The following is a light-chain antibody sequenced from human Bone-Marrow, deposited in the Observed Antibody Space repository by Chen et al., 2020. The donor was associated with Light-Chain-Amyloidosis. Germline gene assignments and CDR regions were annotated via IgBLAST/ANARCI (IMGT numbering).Light chain of an antibody. CDR2: AAA. V-gene: IGKV1-39*01. CDR1: QRISTY. Sequence: DIQMTQSPSSLSASLGDRVSISCRASQRISTYLNWYQQKPGKAPNLLIYAAATLQSGVPSRFSGSGSGTDFTLTISSLQPEEFATYYCQQSYTTPPTFGGGTKVEI. J-gene: IGKJ4*01. CDR3: QQSYTTPPT.